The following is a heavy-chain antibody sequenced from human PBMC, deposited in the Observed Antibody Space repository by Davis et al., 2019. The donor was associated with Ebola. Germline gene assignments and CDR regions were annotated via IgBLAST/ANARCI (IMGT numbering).Heavy chain of an antibody. CDR3: ARDIYPGDYYYYHYGLDV. Sequence: GESLKISCAASGFTFSSYAMSWVRQAPGKGLEWVSAISGSGGSTYYADSLKGRFTISRDNSKNTLYLQMNSLRAEDTAVYYCARDIYPGDYYYYHYGLDVWGQGTTVTVSS. V-gene: IGHV3-23*01. CDR2: ISGSGGST. D-gene: IGHD3-3*01. J-gene: IGHJ6*02. CDR1: GFTFSSYA.